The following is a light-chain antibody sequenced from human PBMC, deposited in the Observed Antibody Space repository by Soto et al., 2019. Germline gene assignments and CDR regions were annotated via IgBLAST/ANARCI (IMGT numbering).Light chain of an antibody. Sequence: NVLNQSACTLSLNPGERATLSCRASQSVSDTYLAWYQQKPGQAPRLLIYGASSRATGIPDRFSGSGSGTDFTLTISRLEPEDFAVYYCQHRMNWPLTFGQGTRLEVK. CDR3: QHRMNWPLT. CDR1: QSVSDTY. V-gene: IGKV3D-20*02. CDR2: GAS. J-gene: IGKJ5*01.